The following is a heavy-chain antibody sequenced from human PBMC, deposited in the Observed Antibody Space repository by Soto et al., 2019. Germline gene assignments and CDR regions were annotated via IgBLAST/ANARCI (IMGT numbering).Heavy chain of an antibody. D-gene: IGHD3-22*01. V-gene: IGHV1-18*01. Sequence: ASVKVSCKASGYTFTSYGISWVRQAPGQGLEWMGWISAYNGNTNYAQKLQGRVTMTTDTSTSTAYMELRSLRSDDTAVYYCARYRFFYDSSGYYNIWGQGTLVTVSS. CDR1: GYTFTSYG. J-gene: IGHJ4*02. CDR3: ARYRFFYDSSGYYNI. CDR2: ISAYNGNT.